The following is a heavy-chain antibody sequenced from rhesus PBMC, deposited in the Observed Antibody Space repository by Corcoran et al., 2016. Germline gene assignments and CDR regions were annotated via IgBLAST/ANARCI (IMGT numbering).Heavy chain of an antibody. CDR3: ARSGGNSLDV. V-gene: IGHV4S9*01. J-gene: IGHJ5-2*02. Sequence: QVQLQESGPGLVKPSETLSLTCAVSGGSISDYYYWNWIRQPPGKGLEGIGKFYGNSASTYYNPSLKSRVTISKDTSKNQFFLKLSSVTAADTAVYYCARSGGNSLDVWGRGVLVTVSS. D-gene: IGHD6-37*01. CDR2: FYGNSAST. CDR1: GGSISDYYY.